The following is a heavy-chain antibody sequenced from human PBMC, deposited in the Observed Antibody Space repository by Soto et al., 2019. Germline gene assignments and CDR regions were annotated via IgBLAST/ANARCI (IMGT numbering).Heavy chain of an antibody. CDR3: AKGGDSSSCKNWFDP. J-gene: IGHJ5*02. D-gene: IGHD6-13*01. V-gene: IGHV3-23*01. CDR1: GFTFSNYA. CDR2: ISGSGSSI. Sequence: EVQLLESGGGLVQPGGSLRLSCAASGFTFSNYAMTWVRQAPGKGLEWVSGISGSGSSIYYAHSVKGRFTISRDNSKNTLYLQMNSLRAEDTAVYYWAKGGDSSSCKNWFDPWGQGTLVTVSS.